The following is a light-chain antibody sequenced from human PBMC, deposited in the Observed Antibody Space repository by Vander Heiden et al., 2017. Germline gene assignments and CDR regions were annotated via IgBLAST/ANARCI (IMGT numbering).Light chain of an antibody. CDR3: QQYDSTPQT. V-gene: IGKV4-1*01. Sequence: IAMTQAPESLRVSLGEMATINCKSSQSVLYSSNNKNYLAWYHQKPGQPPKLLIYWASTRESGVPDRFSGSGSGTDFTLTISSLQAEDVAVYYCQQYDSTPQTFGQGTKVEIK. CDR1: QSVLYSSNNKNY. CDR2: WAS. J-gene: IGKJ1*01.